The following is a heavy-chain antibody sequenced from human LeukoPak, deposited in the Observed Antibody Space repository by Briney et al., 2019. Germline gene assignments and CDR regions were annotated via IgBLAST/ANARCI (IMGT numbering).Heavy chain of an antibody. CDR1: GFTFSSYA. Sequence: GRSLRLSCAASGFTFSSYAMHWVRQAPGKGLEWVAVISYDGSNKYYADSVKGRFTISRDNSKNTLYLQMNSLRPEDTAVYYCARDITGGGDYWGQGTLVTVSS. V-gene: IGHV3-30-3*01. D-gene: IGHD1-20*01. J-gene: IGHJ4*02. CDR2: ISYDGSNK. CDR3: ARDITGGGDY.